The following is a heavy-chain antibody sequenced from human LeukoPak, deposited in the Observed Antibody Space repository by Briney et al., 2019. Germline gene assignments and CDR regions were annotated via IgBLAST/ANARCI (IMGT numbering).Heavy chain of an antibody. D-gene: IGHD5-12*01. J-gene: IGHJ4*02. V-gene: IGHV3-30*04. CDR2: ISYDGSNK. Sequence: PGGSLRLSCAASGFTFSSYAMHWVRQAPGKGLEWVAVISYDGSNKYYADSVKGRFTISRDNSKNTLYLQMNSLRAEDTAVYYCAKDTPDTPRGYSGYGGRDYWGQGTLVTVSS. CDR1: GFTFSSYA. CDR3: AKDTPDTPRGYSGYGGRDY.